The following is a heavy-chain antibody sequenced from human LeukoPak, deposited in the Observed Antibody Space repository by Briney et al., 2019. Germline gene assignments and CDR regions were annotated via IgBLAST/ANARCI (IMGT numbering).Heavy chain of an antibody. V-gene: IGHV1-2*02. CDR1: GYTFTAYY. CDR2: INPNSGGT. J-gene: IGHJ4*02. Sequence: ASVKVSCKASGYTFTAYYMQWVRQAPGQGLEWTGWINPNSGGTDYAQKFQGRVTMTGDTSINTAYMVLSNLRSDDTAVYYCARDHYWGQGTPVTVSS. CDR3: ARDHY.